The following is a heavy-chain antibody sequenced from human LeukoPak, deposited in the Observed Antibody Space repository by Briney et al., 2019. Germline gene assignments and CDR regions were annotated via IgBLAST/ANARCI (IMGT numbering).Heavy chain of an antibody. CDR3: VRDESGDYGFDF. V-gene: IGHV3-48*03. J-gene: IGHJ4*02. Sequence: GGSLRLSCVASGFTFRNYEMNWVRQAPGKGLEWVSHISSSDNTVHYADSVRGRFTISKDNARNLLYLQMNSLRAEDTAVYYCVRDESGDYGFDFWGQGTLVTVSS. CDR2: ISSSDNTV. D-gene: IGHD4-17*01. CDR1: GFTFRNYE.